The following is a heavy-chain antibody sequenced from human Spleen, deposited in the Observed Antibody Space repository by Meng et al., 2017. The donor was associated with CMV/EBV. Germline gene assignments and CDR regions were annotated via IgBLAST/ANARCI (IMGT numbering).Heavy chain of an antibody. CDR3: ARDLGSASGGYFDN. D-gene: IGHD1-26*01. J-gene: IGHJ4*02. V-gene: IGHV3-7*01. CDR2: INQDGSEK. Sequence: GESLKISCEASDFTFSRSWMSWVRQAPGRGLEWVANINQDGSEKYYGDSVKGRFTISRDNAKISLYLQMDSLRAEDTAVYYCARDLGSASGGYFDNWGQGTLVTVSS. CDR1: DFTFSRSW.